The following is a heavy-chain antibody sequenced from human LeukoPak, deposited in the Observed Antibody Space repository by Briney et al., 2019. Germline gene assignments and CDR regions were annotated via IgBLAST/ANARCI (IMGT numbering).Heavy chain of an antibody. CDR2: IDPSDSYT. D-gene: IGHD2-15*01. V-gene: IGHV5-10-1*01. J-gene: IGHJ3*02. Sequence: GESLKISCKGSGYSFPAYWISWVRQMPGKGLEWMGRIDPSDSYTNYSPSFQGHVTISADKSISTAYLQWSSLKASDTAMYYCAKLSGAHDAFDIWGQGTMVTVSS. CDR3: AKLSGAHDAFDI. CDR1: GYSFPAYW.